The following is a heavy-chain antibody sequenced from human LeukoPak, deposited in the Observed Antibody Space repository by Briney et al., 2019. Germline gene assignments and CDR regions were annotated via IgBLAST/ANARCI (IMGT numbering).Heavy chain of an antibody. CDR3: ARGIGLYYYYYYMDV. Sequence: PSETLSLTCTVSGGSISSYYWSWIRQPPGKGLEWIGYIYYSGSTNYNPSLKSRVTISADTSKKQFPLKLSSVTAADTAVYYCARGIGLYYYYYYMDVWGKGTTVTISS. CDR2: IYYSGST. D-gene: IGHD2-2*02. V-gene: IGHV4-59*12. CDR1: GGSISSYY. J-gene: IGHJ6*03.